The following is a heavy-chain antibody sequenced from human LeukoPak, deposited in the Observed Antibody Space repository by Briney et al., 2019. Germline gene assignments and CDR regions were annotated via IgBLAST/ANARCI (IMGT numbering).Heavy chain of an antibody. D-gene: IGHD2-15*01. CDR1: GFTFSNAW. CDR3: TTSVVAATGYFDY. Sequence: PGGSLRLSCAASGFTFSNAWMSWVCQAPGKGLEWVGRIKSKTDGGTTDYAAPVKGRFTISRDDSKNTLYLQMNSLKTEDTAVYYCTTSVVAATGYFDYWGQGTLVTVSS. CDR2: IKSKTDGGTT. V-gene: IGHV3-15*01. J-gene: IGHJ4*02.